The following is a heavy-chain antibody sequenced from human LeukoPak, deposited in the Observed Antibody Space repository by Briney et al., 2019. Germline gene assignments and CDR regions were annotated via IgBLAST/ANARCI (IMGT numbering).Heavy chain of an antibody. V-gene: IGHV3-23*01. J-gene: IGHJ5*02. CDR2: FSGSGGST. D-gene: IGHD6-13*01. Sequence: GGTLRLSCAASGFTFSRYAMSWVREAPGKGLEEGSAFSGSGGSTYYADSVKGRFTISRDNSNNTLYLQMNSLRREYMAVKYCAKVSSSTKPLAIDPGGQRTRVTVSS. CDR1: GFTFSRYA. CDR3: AKVSSSTKPLAIDP.